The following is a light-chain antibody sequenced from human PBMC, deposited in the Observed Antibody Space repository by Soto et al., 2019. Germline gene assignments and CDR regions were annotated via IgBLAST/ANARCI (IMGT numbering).Light chain of an antibody. J-gene: IGKJ1*01. CDR1: QSISSY. V-gene: IGKV1-39*01. Sequence: DIQMTQSPSSLSASVGDRVTITCRASQSISSYLNWYQQKPRKAPKVLIYDVSRLQSGVPSRFSGSGSGTDFTLTISSLQPEDFAIYYCQQSYSPPWTFGQGTKVEIK. CDR2: DVS. CDR3: QQSYSPPWT.